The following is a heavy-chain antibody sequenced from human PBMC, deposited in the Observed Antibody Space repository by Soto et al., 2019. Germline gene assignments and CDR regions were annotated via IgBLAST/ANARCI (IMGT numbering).Heavy chain of an antibody. Sequence: GWALRLACAASGFTFSDYYMSWIRQAPGKGLEWVSYISSSSYTNYADSVKGRFTISRDNAKNSLYLQMNSLRAEDTAVYYCARSYDILTGYYPIDYWGQGTLVTVSS. J-gene: IGHJ4*02. D-gene: IGHD3-9*01. CDR1: GFTFSDYY. CDR3: ARSYDILTGYYPIDY. CDR2: ISSSSYT. V-gene: IGHV3-11*06.